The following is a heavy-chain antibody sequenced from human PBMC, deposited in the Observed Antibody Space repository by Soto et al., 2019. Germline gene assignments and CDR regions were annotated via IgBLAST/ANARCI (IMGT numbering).Heavy chain of an antibody. V-gene: IGHV5-51*01. CDR1: GYSFTSYW. J-gene: IGHJ5*02. CDR3: ARQAGYCSSTSCYSYGWFDP. Sequence: EVQLVQSGAEVKKPGESLKISCKGSGYSFTSYWIGWVRQMPGKGLGWMGIIYPGDSDTRYSPSFQGQVTISADKSISTAYLQWSSLKASDTAMYYCARQAGYCSSTSCYSYGWFDPWGQGTLVTVSS. CDR2: IYPGDSDT. D-gene: IGHD2-2*03.